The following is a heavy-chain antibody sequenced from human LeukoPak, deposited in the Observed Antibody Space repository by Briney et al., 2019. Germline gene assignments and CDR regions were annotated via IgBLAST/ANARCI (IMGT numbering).Heavy chain of an antibody. CDR1: GYTFTDYD. CDR3: ARGDFGETNTAFDV. J-gene: IGHJ3*01. CDR2: INPNSAST. V-gene: IGHV1-8*03. D-gene: IGHD4-17*01. Sequence: GASVKVSCKTSGYTFTDYDVHWVRQAPGQGLEWMGWINPNSASTNYAQRLQGRVTFTRDTSSSIAYMELSSLTSEDAAVYFCARGDFGETNTAFDVWGQGTLVAVSS.